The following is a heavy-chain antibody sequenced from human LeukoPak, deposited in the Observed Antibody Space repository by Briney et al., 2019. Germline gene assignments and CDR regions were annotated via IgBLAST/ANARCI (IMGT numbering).Heavy chain of an antibody. CDR3: ARGRWLLLHYFDY. CDR1: GYTFTGYY. V-gene: IGHV1-2*02. D-gene: IGHD5-24*01. CDR2: INPNSGGT. Sequence: ASAKVSCKASGYTFTGYYIHWVRQAPGQGLEWMGWINPNSGGTNYAQKFQGRVTMTRDTSISTAYMELSRLRYDDTAVYYCARGRWLLLHYFDYWGQGTLVTVSS. J-gene: IGHJ4*02.